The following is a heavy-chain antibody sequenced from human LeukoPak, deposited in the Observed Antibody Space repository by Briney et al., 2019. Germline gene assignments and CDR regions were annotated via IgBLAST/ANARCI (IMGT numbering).Heavy chain of an antibody. CDR3: ARVRPIFDLGGKYFDL. J-gene: IGHJ2*01. CDR2: INPSGGTT. V-gene: IGHV1-46*01. CDR1: GYTFTSYY. D-gene: IGHD3-16*01. Sequence: ASVKVSCKASGYTFTSYYMHWVRQAPGQGLEWMGIINPSGGTTVYAQKFQGRVTMTRDTSTSTVYMELSSLRSEDTAVYYCARVRPIFDLGGKYFDLWGRGTLVTVSS.